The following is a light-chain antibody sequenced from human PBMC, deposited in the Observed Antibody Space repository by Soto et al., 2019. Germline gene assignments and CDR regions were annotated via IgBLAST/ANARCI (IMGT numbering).Light chain of an antibody. CDR1: QSISSY. J-gene: IGKJ2*01. CDR2: AAS. Sequence: DIQMTQSPSSLSASVGDRVTITCRASQSISSYLNWYQQQPGKAPKLLIYAASSLQSGVPSRFSGSGSGTDFTLTITSLQPEDFATYYYQQSFSEFLYTFGQGTKLEIK. CDR3: QQSFSEFLYT. V-gene: IGKV1-39*01.